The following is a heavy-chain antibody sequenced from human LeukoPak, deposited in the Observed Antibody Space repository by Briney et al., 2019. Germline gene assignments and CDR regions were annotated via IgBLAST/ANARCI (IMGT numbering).Heavy chain of an antibody. J-gene: IGHJ4*02. V-gene: IGHV4-38-2*02. CDR2: IYHSGST. Sequence: SETLSLTCTVSGYSISSGYYWGWIRQPPGKGLEWIGSIYHSGSTYYNPSLKSRVTISVDTSKNQFSLKLSSVTAADTAVYYSANIDYWGQGTLVTVSS. CDR3: ANIDY. CDR1: GYSISSGYY.